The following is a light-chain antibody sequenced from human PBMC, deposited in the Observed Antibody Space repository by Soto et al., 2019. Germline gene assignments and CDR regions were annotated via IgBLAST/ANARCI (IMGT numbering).Light chain of an antibody. CDR3: YSYTSSSTWV. V-gene: IGLV2-14*01. CDR1: ISDVGGYNY. J-gene: IGLJ3*02. Sequence: QSALTQPASVSGSPGQSIAISCTGTISDVGGYNYVSWYQQHPGKAPKLIIYEVSNRPSGVSNRFSGSKSDNTASLTISGLQAEDEADYYCYSYTSSSTWVFGGGTKLTVL. CDR2: EVS.